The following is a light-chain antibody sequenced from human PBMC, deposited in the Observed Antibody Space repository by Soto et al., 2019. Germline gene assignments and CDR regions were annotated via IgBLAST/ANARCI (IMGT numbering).Light chain of an antibody. CDR2: AAS. CDR1: QSISDY. V-gene: IGKV1-39*01. Sequence: DIQMTQSPSSLSASVGDRVTITCRASQSISDYLNWYQQKPGAAPKLLIFAASSLQSGVPARFSGGGSGTDFTLTISSLQPEDFATYYCQQSYSNPKTFGQGNKV. J-gene: IGKJ1*01. CDR3: QQSYSNPKT.